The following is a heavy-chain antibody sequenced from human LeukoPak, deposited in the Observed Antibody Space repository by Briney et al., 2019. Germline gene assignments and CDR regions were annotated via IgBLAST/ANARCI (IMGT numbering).Heavy chain of an antibody. CDR1: GVTFNIYG. CDR3: AKDATPRNRLWDHFDS. CDR2: VGGGVDI. D-gene: IGHD2-21*01. J-gene: IGHJ4*02. V-gene: IGHV3-23*01. Sequence: PGGAPRLSCVASGVTFNIYGMCRGRHAPPGRVEGGSRVGGGVDIHYAGSVKGRFTGYRGDANHTVYLQMNRLRVEDTAIYFCAKDATPRNRLWDHFDSWGQGTLVSVSS.